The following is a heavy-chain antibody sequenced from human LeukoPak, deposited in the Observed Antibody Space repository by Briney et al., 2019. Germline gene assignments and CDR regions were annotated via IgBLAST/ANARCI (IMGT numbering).Heavy chain of an antibody. CDR1: GGSIRSGSYY. V-gene: IGHV4-61*02. CDR2: IYTSGST. J-gene: IGHJ4*02. CDR3: ARDWGGSPFDY. Sequence: PSETLSLTCTVSGGSIRSGSYYWSWIRQPAGKGLEWIGRIYTSGSTNYNPSLKSPVTISVDTSKNQFSLQLSSVTAADTAVYYCARDWGGSPFDYWGQGTLVTVSS. D-gene: IGHD2-21*01.